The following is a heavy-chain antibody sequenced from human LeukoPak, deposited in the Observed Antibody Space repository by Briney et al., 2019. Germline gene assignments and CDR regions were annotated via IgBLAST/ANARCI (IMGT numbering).Heavy chain of an antibody. Sequence: GGSLRLSCATSGFTISPYSMSWVRQAPGKGLEWVACISSSGSHTYYADSVKGRFIISRDNAKNSMSLHINSLRVEDTAMYFCARGDVDYYDSSGSDAFYIWGRGTRVTVSS. CDR1: GFTISPYS. CDR3: ARGDVDYYDSSGSDAFYI. D-gene: IGHD3-22*01. V-gene: IGHV3-21*06. CDR2: ISSSGSHT. J-gene: IGHJ3*02.